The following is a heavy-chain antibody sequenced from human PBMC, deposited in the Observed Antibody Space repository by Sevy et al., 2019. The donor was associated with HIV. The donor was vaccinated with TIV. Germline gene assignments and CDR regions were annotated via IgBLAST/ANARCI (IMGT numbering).Heavy chain of an antibody. J-gene: IGHJ4*02. Sequence: GGSLRLSCAASGFTFDDYAMHWVRHAPGKGLEWVSGISWNSGSIGYADSVKGRFTISRDNAKNSLYLQMNSLRAEDTALYYCANDNTAMVTSFFDYWGQGTLVTVSS. CDR2: ISWNSGSI. CDR3: ANDNTAMVTSFFDY. CDR1: GFTFDDYA. V-gene: IGHV3-9*01. D-gene: IGHD5-18*01.